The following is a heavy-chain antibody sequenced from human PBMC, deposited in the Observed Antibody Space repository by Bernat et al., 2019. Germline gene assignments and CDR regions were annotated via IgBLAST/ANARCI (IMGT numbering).Heavy chain of an antibody. D-gene: IGHD5-12*01. V-gene: IGHV3-64*01. CDR1: GFTVSSNY. CDR3: ARDKDGGYAFDY. Sequence: EVQLVESGGGLVQPGGSLRLSCAASGFTVSSNYMSWVRQAPGKGLEYLSSILGSGDITQYANSVKGRFTISRDNSKNTLYLHMGSLRADDMAVYYCARDKDGGYAFDYWGQGTLVTVSS. J-gene: IGHJ4*02. CDR2: ILGSGDIT.